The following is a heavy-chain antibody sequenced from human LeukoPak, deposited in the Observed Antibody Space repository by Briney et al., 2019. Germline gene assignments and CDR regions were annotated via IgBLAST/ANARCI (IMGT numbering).Heavy chain of an antibody. V-gene: IGHV4-34*01. Sequence: SETLSLTCAVYGGSFNDYYWSWIRQPPGKGLKWIGEINHSGSINHSGSTNYNPSLKSRVTISVDTSKNQFSLKLRSVNAADTAVYYCARGSAYSFLGETENVPTKSGSSTGYYIDVWGKGTTVTISS. D-gene: IGHD5/OR15-5a*01. CDR1: GGSFNDYY. CDR3: ARGSAYSFLGETENVPTKSGSSTGYYIDV. CDR2: INHSGSINHSGST. J-gene: IGHJ6*03.